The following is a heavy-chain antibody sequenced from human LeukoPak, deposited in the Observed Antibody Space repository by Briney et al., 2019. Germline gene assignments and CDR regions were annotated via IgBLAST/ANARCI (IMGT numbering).Heavy chain of an antibody. J-gene: IGHJ3*02. Sequence: PGGSLRLSCAASGFTFSSYWMTWVRQAPGKGLEWVANIKADGSDEYYVDSVKGRFAISRDNAKNSLYLQMNSLRAEDTAVYYCARDPYSSFFGAFDIWGQGTMVAVSS. CDR2: IKADGSDE. CDR3: ARDPYSSFFGAFDI. V-gene: IGHV3-7*04. D-gene: IGHD6-6*01. CDR1: GFTFSSYW.